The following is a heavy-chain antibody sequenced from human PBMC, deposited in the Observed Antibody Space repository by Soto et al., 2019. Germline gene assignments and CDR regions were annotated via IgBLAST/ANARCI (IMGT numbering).Heavy chain of an antibody. Sequence: PSETLSLTCTVSGGSISSYYWSWIRQPAGKGLEWIGRIYTSGSTNYNPSLKSRVTMSVDTSKNQFSLKLSSVTAADTAVYYCAREESSGSRYYYGMGVWGQGTTVTVSS. CDR2: IYTSGST. V-gene: IGHV4-4*07. CDR3: AREESSGSRYYYGMGV. J-gene: IGHJ6*02. CDR1: GGSISSYY. D-gene: IGHD1-26*01.